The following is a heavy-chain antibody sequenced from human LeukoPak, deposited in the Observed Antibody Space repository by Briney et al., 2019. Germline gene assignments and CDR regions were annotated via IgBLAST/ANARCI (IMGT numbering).Heavy chain of an antibody. J-gene: IGHJ4*02. D-gene: IGHD3-22*01. Sequence: PSETLSLTCTVSGGSISSNYWSWIRQSPGKGLEWIGYISNSGSTNYNPSLKSRVTISVDTSKNQFSLKLSSVTAADTAVYYCARRSYSSGYYYFDYWGQGTLVTVSS. V-gene: IGHV4-59*08. CDR3: ARRSYSSGYYYFDY. CDR1: GGSISSNY. CDR2: ISNSGST.